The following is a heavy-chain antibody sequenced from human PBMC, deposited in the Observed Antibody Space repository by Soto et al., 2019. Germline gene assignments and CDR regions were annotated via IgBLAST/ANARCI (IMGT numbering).Heavy chain of an antibody. CDR3: ARAFGSGSYRRPFDP. D-gene: IGHD1-26*01. V-gene: IGHV4-34*01. CDR1: GGSFSGYY. CDR2: INHSGST. J-gene: IGHJ5*02. Sequence: SETLSLTCAVYGGSFSGYYWSWIRQPPGKGLEWIGEINHSGSTNYNPSLKSRVTISVDPSKNQFSLKLSSVTAADTAVYYCARAFGSGSYRRPFDPWGQGTLVTVSS.